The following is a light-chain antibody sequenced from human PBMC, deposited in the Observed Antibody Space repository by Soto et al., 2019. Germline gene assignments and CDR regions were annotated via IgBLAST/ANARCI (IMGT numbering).Light chain of an antibody. Sequence: EVVLTQSPGTLSLSPGERATLSCRASQSVRNSYLAWYQQKPGQAPSLLIYATSSRATGIPDRFSGSGSATDFTLTITRLEPEDFALYYCQHYGIAPITFGQGTRLEIK. CDR1: QSVRNSY. CDR2: ATS. V-gene: IGKV3-20*01. J-gene: IGKJ5*01. CDR3: QHYGIAPIT.